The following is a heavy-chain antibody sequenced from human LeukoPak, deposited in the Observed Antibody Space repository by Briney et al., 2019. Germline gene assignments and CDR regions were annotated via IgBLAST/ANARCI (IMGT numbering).Heavy chain of an antibody. D-gene: IGHD2-21*02. CDR1: GGSISSYY. V-gene: IGHV4-59*01. CDR2: IYSSGST. Sequence: SSETLSLTCTVSGGSISSYYWSWIRQPPGKGLEWIGYIYSSGSTNYNPSLKSRITISVDTSKNQFSLKLSSVAAADTAVYYCARFAYCGGHCWYYFDYWGQGSLVTVSS. J-gene: IGHJ4*02. CDR3: ARFAYCGGHCWYYFDY.